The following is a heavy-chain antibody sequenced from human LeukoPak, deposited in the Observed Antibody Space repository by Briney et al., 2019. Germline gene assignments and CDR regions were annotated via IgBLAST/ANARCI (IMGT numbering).Heavy chain of an antibody. CDR2: IRYDGSNR. CDR3: AREDYYYYYYMDV. Sequence: GGSLRLSCAASGFTFSNFGMHWVRQAPGKGLEWVAFIRYDGSNRYYSDSVKGRFTISRDNAKNSLYLQMNSLRAEDTAVYYCAREDYYYYYYMDVWGKGTTVTVSS. CDR1: GFTFSNFG. J-gene: IGHJ6*03. V-gene: IGHV3-30*02.